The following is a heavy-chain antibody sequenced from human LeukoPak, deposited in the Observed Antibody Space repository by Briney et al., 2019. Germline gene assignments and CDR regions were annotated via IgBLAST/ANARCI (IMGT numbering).Heavy chain of an antibody. CDR1: GGSISSYY. D-gene: IGHD2-2*01. V-gene: IGHV4-4*07. J-gene: IGHJ5*02. CDR2: IYTSGST. Sequence: SETLSLTCTVSGGSISSYYWSWIRQPAGKGLEWIGRIYTSGSTNYNPSLKSRVTMSVDTSKNQFSLKLSSVTAADTAVYYCAREGVVCSSTSCYARWFDPWGQGTLVTVSS. CDR3: AREGVVCSSTSCYARWFDP.